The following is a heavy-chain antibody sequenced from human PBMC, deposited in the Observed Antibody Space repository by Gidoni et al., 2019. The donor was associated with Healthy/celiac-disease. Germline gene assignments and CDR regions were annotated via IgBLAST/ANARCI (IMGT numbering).Heavy chain of an antibody. J-gene: IGHJ4*02. D-gene: IGHD6-19*01. Sequence: QVQLVQSGAEVKKPGASVKVSCKASGYTFTGNYMHWVRQAPGPGLEWMGWINPNRGCTNYAQKFQGRVTMTRDTSIITAYMELSRLRSDDTALYYCAREFIAVAGIGGGIDYWGQGTLVTVSS. V-gene: IGHV1-2*02. CDR1: GYTFTGNY. CDR3: AREFIAVAGIGGGIDY. CDR2: INPNRGCT.